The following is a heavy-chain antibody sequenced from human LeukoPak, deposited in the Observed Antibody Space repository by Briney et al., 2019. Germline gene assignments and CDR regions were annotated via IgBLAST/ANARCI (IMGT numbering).Heavy chain of an antibody. D-gene: IGHD3-9*01. CDR1: GFTFSSYG. CDR2: IWYDGSNK. Sequence: TGGSLRLSCAASGFTFSSYGMHWVRQAPGKGLEWVAVIWYDGSNKYYADSVKGRFTISRDNSKNTLYLQMNSLRAEDTAVYYCAKNLLTGSRSYWFDPWGQGTLVTVSS. V-gene: IGHV3-33*06. CDR3: AKNLLTGSRSYWFDP. J-gene: IGHJ5*02.